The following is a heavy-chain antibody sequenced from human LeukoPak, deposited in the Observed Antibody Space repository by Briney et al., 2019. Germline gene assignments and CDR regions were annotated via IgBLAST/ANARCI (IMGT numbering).Heavy chain of an antibody. V-gene: IGHV3-9*01. Sequence: PGGSLRLSCVASGFTFDDYAMHWVRQAPGKGLEWVSGISWNSGSIGYADSVKGRFTISRDNAKNSLYLQMNSLRAEDTALYYCAKVSRRSSSRWDAFDIWGQGTMVTVSS. CDR2: ISWNSGSI. CDR3: AKVSRRSSSRWDAFDI. D-gene: IGHD6-13*01. J-gene: IGHJ3*02. CDR1: GFTFDDYA.